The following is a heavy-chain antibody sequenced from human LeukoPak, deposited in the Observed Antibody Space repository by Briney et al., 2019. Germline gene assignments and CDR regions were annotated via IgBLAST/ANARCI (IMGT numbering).Heavy chain of an antibody. J-gene: IGHJ4*02. CDR2: INHSGST. D-gene: IGHD5-24*01. CDR3: ARRKRWLQERYFDY. V-gene: IGHV4-34*01. CDR1: VGSFSGYR. Sequence: SETLSLTCAVYVGSFSGYRWNWIRQPPGKGPEWIGEINHSGSTNYNPSLKSRVTISVDTSKNQFSLKLSSVTAADTAVYYCARRKRWLQERYFDYWGQGTLVTVSS.